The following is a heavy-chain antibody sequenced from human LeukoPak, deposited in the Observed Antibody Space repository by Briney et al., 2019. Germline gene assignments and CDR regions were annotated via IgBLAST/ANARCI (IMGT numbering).Heavy chain of an antibody. V-gene: IGHV3-9*01. CDR2: VSWNSGSI. CDR3: AKDKFGGDQQLVRGYDY. Sequence: GGSLRLSCAASGFTFDDYAMHWVRQAPGKGLEWVSGVSWNSGSIDYADSVKGRFTISRDNAKNSLYLQMNSLRAEDTALYYCAKDKFGGDQQLVRGYDYWGQGTLVTVSS. J-gene: IGHJ4*02. CDR1: GFTFDDYA. D-gene: IGHD6-13*01.